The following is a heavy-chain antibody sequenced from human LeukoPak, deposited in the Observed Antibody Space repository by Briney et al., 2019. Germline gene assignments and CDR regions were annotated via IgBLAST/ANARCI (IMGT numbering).Heavy chain of an antibody. D-gene: IGHD6-19*01. V-gene: IGHV3-48*03. CDR3: ARESIAVAGAPFDY. Sequence: GGSLRLSCAASGFTFSSYEMNWVRQAPGKGLEWVSYISSGSTIYDADSVKGRFTFSRDNAKNSLYLQMNSLRAEDTAVYYCARESIAVAGAPFDYWGQGTLVTVSS. CDR1: GFTFSSYE. CDR2: ISSGSTI. J-gene: IGHJ4*02.